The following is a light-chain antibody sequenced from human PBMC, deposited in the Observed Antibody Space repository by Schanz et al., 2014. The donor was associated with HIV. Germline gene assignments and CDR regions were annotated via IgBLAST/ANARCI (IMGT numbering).Light chain of an antibody. J-gene: IGKJ4*01. CDR2: GAS. CDR3: QLFVRPLT. Sequence: EIVMTQSPATLSVSPGESAALSCKASQSIKSNYLAWFQHKPGQAPRLLIYGASTRATGIPARFSASGSGTDFTRTISRLEPEDFAVYFCQLFVRPLTFGGGTRV. V-gene: IGKV3-20*01. CDR1: QSIKSNY.